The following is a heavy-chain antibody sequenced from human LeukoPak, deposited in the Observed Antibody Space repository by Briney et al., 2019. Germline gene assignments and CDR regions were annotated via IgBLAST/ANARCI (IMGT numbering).Heavy chain of an antibody. D-gene: IGHD4-17*01. V-gene: IGHV3-30*18. CDR1: GFTFGTYG. J-gene: IGHJ4*02. Sequence: GRSLRLSCAGSGFTFGTYGMNWVRQAPGKGLEWVALVSYDGSNKYYADSVKGRFTISRDNSKNTLYLQMNSLRAEDTAVYYCANGDYYLDYWGQGTLVTVSS. CDR2: VSYDGSNK. CDR3: ANGDYYLDY.